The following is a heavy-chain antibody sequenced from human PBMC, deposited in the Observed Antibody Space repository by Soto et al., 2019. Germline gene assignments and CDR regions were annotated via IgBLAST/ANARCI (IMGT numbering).Heavy chain of an antibody. CDR3: ARVGATELYYYYYGMDV. CDR2: IYYSGST. CDR1: GCSISSSRYY. J-gene: IGHJ6*02. Sequence: LSLPGTGSGCSISSSRYYWVLIRQPPGKGLEWIGSIYYSGSTYYNPSLKSRVTISVDTSKNQFSLRLSSVTAADTAVYYCARVGATELYYYYYGMDVWGQGTTVTVSS. V-gene: IGHV4-39*01. D-gene: IGHD1-26*01.